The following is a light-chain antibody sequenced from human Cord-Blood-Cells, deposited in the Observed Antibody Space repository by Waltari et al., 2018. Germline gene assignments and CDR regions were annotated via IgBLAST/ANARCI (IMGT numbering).Light chain of an antibody. V-gene: IGKV3-15*01. CDR2: GAS. J-gene: IGKJ4*01. CDR1: KSVSSN. CDR3: QQYNNWPPLT. Sequence: EIVMTQSPATLSVSPGERATLSCRASKSVSSNLAWYQQKPGQAPRHLIYGASTRATGIPARFSGSGSGTEFTLTISSLQSEDFAVYYCQQYNNWPPLTFGGGTKVEIK.